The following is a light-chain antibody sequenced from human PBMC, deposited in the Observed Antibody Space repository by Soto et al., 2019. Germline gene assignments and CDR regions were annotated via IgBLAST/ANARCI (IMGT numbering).Light chain of an antibody. Sequence: EIVLTQSPAILSVSPGRGATLSCRASQSVSSNLAWYQQRPGQAPRLLIYSASTRATAIPARFSGSGSATEFTLTISSLQSEDFAVYYCQQYNNWPLFTFGPGTRVDIK. CDR2: SAS. J-gene: IGKJ3*01. CDR3: QQYNNWPLFT. V-gene: IGKV3-15*01. CDR1: QSVSSN.